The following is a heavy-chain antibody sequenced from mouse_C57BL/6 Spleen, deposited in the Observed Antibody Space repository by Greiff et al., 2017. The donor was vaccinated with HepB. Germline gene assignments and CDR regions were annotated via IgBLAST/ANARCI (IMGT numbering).Heavy chain of an antibody. V-gene: IGHV1-76*01. D-gene: IGHD3-2*02. CDR3: ARVGTAQATYAMDY. J-gene: IGHJ4*01. Sequence: QVQLQQSGAELVRPGASVKLSCKASGYTFTDYYINWVKQRPGQGLEWIARIYPGSGNTYYNEKFKGKATLTAEKSSSTAYMQLSSLTSEDSAVYFCARVGTAQATYAMDYWGQGTSVTVSS. CDR2: IYPGSGNT. CDR1: GYTFTDYY.